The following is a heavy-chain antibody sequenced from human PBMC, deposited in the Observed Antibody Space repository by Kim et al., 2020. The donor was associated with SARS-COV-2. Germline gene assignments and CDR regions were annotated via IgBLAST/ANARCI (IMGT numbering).Heavy chain of an antibody. V-gene: IGHV3-23*01. CDR3: AKGWERGIAVAGQDY. J-gene: IGHJ4*02. D-gene: IGHD6-19*01. CDR1: GFTFSSYA. CDR2: ISGSGGST. Sequence: GGSLRLSCAASGFTFSSYAMSWVRQAPGKGLEWVSAISGSGGSTYYADSVKGRFTISRDNSKNTLYLQMNSLRAEDTAVYYCAKGWERGIAVAGQDYWGQGTLVTVSS.